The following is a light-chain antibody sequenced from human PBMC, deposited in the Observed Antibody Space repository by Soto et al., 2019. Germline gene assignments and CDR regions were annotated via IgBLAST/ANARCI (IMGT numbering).Light chain of an antibody. V-gene: IGKV3-20*01. CDR3: QQYDAYSPRLA. CDR1: QSVSNNY. J-gene: IGKJ4*01. Sequence: EIVLTQSAGTLSMSPEEIATLSCRASQSVSNNYLAWYQQKPGQAPRLLIFAASSRATGIPARFSGSGSGTDFTLNIRRLDSDDFAMYYCQQYDAYSPRLAFGGGTTVEI. CDR2: AAS.